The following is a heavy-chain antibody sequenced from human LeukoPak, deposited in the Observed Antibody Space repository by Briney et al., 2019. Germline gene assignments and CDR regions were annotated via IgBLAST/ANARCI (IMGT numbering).Heavy chain of an antibody. CDR3: ARESRLVPYYFDY. V-gene: IGHV4-38-2*02. Sequence: SETLSLTCAVSGYSISSGYYWGWIRQPPGKGLEWIGSIYHSGSTYYNPSLKSRVTILVDTSKNQFSLKLSSVTAADTAVYYCARESRLVPYYFDYWGQGTLVAVSS. D-gene: IGHD3-9*01. CDR1: GYSISSGYY. J-gene: IGHJ4*02. CDR2: IYHSGST.